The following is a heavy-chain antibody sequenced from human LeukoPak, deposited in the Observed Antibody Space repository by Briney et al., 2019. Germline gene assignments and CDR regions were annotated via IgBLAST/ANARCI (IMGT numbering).Heavy chain of an antibody. Sequence: SETLSLTCTVSGGSVSSNAYHWGWIRQTPGKGLEWIGNAYFSGHKYYNPSLKSRVTIFVDTSKNEFSLKLSSVTAADTAVYYCARLGGYNLSRNAFDIWGRGTLVTVSS. CDR3: ARLGGYNLSRNAFDI. V-gene: IGHV4-39*01. J-gene: IGHJ3*02. D-gene: IGHD5-24*01. CDR1: GGSVSSNAYH. CDR2: AYFSGHK.